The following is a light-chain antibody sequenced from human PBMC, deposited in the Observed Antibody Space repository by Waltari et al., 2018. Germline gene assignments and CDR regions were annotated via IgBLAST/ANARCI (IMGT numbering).Light chain of an antibody. CDR2: AAS. CDR1: QSVSRA. Sequence: EIVLTQSPGTLSLSPGERATLSCRASQSVSRALAWYQQKPGQAPRLLIYAASTRATGVPDRFSGSGSGTDFSLTISRLDPEDFAVYYCQHYVRLPATFGQGTRVEIK. CDR3: QHYVRLPAT. V-gene: IGKV3-20*01. J-gene: IGKJ1*01.